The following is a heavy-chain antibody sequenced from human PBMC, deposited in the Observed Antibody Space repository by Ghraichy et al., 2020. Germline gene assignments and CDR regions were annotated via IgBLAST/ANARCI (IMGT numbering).Heavy chain of an antibody. CDR1: GGTFSSYA. J-gene: IGHJ6*02. D-gene: IGHD2-2*01. V-gene: IGHV1-69*13. Sequence: SVKVSCKASGGTFSSYAISWVRQAPGQGLEWMGGIIPIFGTANYAQKFQGRVTITADESTSTAYMELSSLRSEDTAVYYCARDYLRGCSSTSCYPYGMDVWGQGTTVTVSS. CDR3: ARDYLRGCSSTSCYPYGMDV. CDR2: IIPIFGTA.